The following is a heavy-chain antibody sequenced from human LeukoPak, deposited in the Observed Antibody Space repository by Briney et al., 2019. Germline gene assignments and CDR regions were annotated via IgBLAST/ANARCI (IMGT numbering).Heavy chain of an antibody. CDR3: AKYSGSYYYPPNWDS. D-gene: IGHD1-26*01. CDR1: GFTFSSYG. V-gene: IGHV3-30*18. J-gene: IGHJ4*02. CDR2: ISYDGSNK. Sequence: GRSLRLSCAASGFTFSSYGMHWVRQAPGKGLEWVAVISYDGSNKYYADSVKGRFTLSRDYPKNTLYLQMNSLRAEDTAVYFCAKYSGSYYYPPNWDSWGQGTLVTVSS.